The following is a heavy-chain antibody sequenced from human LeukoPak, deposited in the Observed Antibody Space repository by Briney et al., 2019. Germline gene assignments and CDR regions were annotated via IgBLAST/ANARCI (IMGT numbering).Heavy chain of an antibody. V-gene: IGHV1-18*01. CDR1: GYTFTSYG. D-gene: IGHD2-2*01. J-gene: IGHJ4*02. CDR2: ISAYNGNT. CDR3: AGGLVVPAAIRYYYFDY. Sequence: ASVKVSCKASGYTFTSYGISWVRQAPGQGLEWMGWISAYNGNTNYAQKLQGRVTMTTDTSTSTAYMELRSLRSDDTAVYHCAGGLVVPAAIRYYYFDYWGQGTLVTVSS.